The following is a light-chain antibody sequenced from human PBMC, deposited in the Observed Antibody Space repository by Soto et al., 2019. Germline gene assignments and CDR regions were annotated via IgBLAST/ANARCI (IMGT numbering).Light chain of an antibody. J-gene: IGKJ4*01. CDR3: QQYNNWPVT. V-gene: IGKV3D-15*01. CDR1: QSVSSSY. CDR2: GAS. Sequence: PGERVTLSCRASQSVSSSYLTWYQQKPGQAPRLLIYGASTRATGIAARFSGSGSGTEFTLTISGLQSEDFATYYCQQYNNWPVTFGGGTKVDI.